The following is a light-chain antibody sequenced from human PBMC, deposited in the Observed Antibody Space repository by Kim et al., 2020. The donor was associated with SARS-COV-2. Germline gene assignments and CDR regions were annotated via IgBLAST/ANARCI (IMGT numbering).Light chain of an antibody. CDR1: QSVSSSY. CDR3: QQYGGSDLYT. Sequence: SPGESAPLSCRASQSVSSSYLAWYQQKPGQAPRLLIYSASVRATGIPDRFSGSVSGTDFSLTIIRLEPEDSAVYYCQQYGGSDLYTFGQGTKLEI. V-gene: IGKV3-20*01. CDR2: SAS. J-gene: IGKJ2*01.